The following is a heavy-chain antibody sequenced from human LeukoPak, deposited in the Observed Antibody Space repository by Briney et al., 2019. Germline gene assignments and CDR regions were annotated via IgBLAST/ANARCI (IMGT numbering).Heavy chain of an antibody. Sequence: PSETLSLTCTVSGGSISSYYWSWIRQPAGKGLEWIGRIYTSGSTNYNPSLKSRVTMSVDTSKNQFSLKLSSVTAADTAVYYCARGTDSSGYYSLPFDYWGQGTLVTVSS. CDR3: ARGTDSSGYYSLPFDY. D-gene: IGHD3-22*01. V-gene: IGHV4-4*07. CDR2: IYTSGST. CDR1: GGSISSYY. J-gene: IGHJ4*02.